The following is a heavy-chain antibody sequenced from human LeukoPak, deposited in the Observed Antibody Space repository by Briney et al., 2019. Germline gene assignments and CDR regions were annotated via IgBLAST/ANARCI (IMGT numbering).Heavy chain of an antibody. D-gene: IGHD2-15*01. Sequence: GGSLRLSCAASGFTLSSYWMHWVRQAPGKGLEYVSAISENGGRTYYANSVKGRFTNSRDNSKNTLYLQMDSLRAEDMAVYYCVRYCSGGDCLRSFDIWGQGTMVTVSS. V-gene: IGHV3-64*01. J-gene: IGHJ3*02. CDR2: ISENGGRT. CDR3: VRYCSGGDCLRSFDI. CDR1: GFTLSSYW.